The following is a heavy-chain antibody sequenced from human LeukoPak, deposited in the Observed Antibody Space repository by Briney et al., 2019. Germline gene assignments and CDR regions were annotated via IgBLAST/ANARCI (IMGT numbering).Heavy chain of an antibody. CDR1: GYTFTSYG. CDR3: TRDRDVSGSQNY. CDR2: ISSYNRNT. J-gene: IGHJ4*02. D-gene: IGHD1-26*01. Sequence: GASVKVSCKASGYTFTSYGIGWVRQAPGQGLEWMGWISSYNRNTNYAQNLQGGVTITTDTSTSTAYMELRSLTSDDTAVYYCTRDRDVSGSQNYWGQGTLVTVSS. V-gene: IGHV1-18*01.